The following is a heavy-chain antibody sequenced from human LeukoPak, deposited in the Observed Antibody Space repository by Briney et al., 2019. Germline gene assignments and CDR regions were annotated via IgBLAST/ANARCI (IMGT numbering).Heavy chain of an antibody. Sequence: SETLSLTCAVSGGSISSYYWSWIRQPPGKGLEWIGYVSYSGSTNYNPSLKSRVTISVDTSKNQFSLKLSSVTAADTAVYYCARGEWTGDYYYYYMDVWGKGTTVTVSS. D-gene: IGHD3-3*01. J-gene: IGHJ6*03. CDR3: ARGEWTGDYYYYYMDV. V-gene: IGHV4-59*12. CDR1: GGSISSYY. CDR2: VSYSGST.